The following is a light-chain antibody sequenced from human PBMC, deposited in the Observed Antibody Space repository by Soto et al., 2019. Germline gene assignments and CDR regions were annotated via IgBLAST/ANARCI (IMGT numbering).Light chain of an antibody. V-gene: IGKV3-11*01. Sequence: EFVLTQSPATLSLSPGERATLSCRASQSVSSYLAWYQQKPGQAPRLLIYDASNRATGIPARFSGSGSGTDFTLTISSLDPEDFAVYYCQQRSNWPITFGQGTLLESK. CDR3: QQRSNWPIT. CDR1: QSVSSY. J-gene: IGKJ5*01. CDR2: DAS.